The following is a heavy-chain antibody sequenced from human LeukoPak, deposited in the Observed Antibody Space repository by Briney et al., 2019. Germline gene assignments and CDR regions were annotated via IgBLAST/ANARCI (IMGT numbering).Heavy chain of an antibody. Sequence: GGSLRLSCAASGFTFSSYSMNWVSQAPGKGLEWVSSISSSSSYIYYADSVKGRFTISRDNAKNSLYLQMNSLRAEDTALYYCARDYGDYYDSSGYDYWGEGALVTVSS. V-gene: IGHV3-21*04. CDR2: ISSSSSYI. D-gene: IGHD3-22*01. CDR3: ARDYGDYYDSSGYDY. J-gene: IGHJ4*02. CDR1: GFTFSSYS.